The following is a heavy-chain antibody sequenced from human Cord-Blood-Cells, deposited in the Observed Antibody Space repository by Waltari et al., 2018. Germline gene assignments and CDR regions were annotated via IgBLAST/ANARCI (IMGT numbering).Heavy chain of an antibody. Sequence: QVQLVESGGGVVQPGRSLRLPCAASGFTFRSYGMHWVRKAPGNGLEWVAVISYDGSNKYYADSVKGRFTISRDNSKNTLYLQMNSLRAEDTAVYYCAKGLGWFRELFDYWGQGTLVTVSS. V-gene: IGHV3-30*18. J-gene: IGHJ4*02. CDR1: GFTFRSYG. CDR3: AKGLGWFRELFDY. CDR2: ISYDGSNK. D-gene: IGHD3-10*01.